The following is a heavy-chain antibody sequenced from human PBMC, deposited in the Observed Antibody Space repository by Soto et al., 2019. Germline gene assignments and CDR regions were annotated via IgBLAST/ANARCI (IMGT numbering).Heavy chain of an antibody. Sequence: EVQLVESGGGLVKPGGSLRLSCAASGFTFSNAWMSWVRQAPGKGLEWVGRIKSKTDGGTTDYAAPVKGRFTISRDDSKNTLYLQMNSLKTEHTAVYYSTPEMATTKRDYWGQGTLVTVSS. J-gene: IGHJ4*02. D-gene: IGHD5-12*01. CDR3: TPEMATTKRDY. CDR2: IKSKTDGGTT. CDR1: GFTFSNAW. V-gene: IGHV3-15*01.